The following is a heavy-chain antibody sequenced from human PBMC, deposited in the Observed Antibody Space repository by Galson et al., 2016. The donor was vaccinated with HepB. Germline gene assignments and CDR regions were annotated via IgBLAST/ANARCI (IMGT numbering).Heavy chain of an antibody. CDR1: GFTFSSHW. D-gene: IGHD1-26*01. Sequence: SLRLSCAASGFTFSSHWMTWVRQAPGKGVDWVANIKQDGREKYYVDSVKGRFTISRDNAENSLYLQMNSLRAEDTAVYYCARDQGYSGSYLRYFDLWGRGTLVTVSS. J-gene: IGHJ2*01. V-gene: IGHV3-7*03. CDR3: ARDQGYSGSYLRYFDL. CDR2: IKQDGREK.